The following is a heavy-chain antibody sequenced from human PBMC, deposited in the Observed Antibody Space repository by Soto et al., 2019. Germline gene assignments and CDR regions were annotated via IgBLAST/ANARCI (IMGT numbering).Heavy chain of an antibody. Sequence: GGSLRLSCAASGFTFSSYSINWVRQAPGKGLEWVSSTSSSSSYIYYADSVKGRFTISRDNAKNSLYLQMNSLRAEDTAVYYCARAYDFWSGYPPGLDVWGQGTTVTVSS. CDR1: GFTFSSYS. J-gene: IGHJ6*02. D-gene: IGHD3-3*01. CDR2: TSSSSSYI. CDR3: ARAYDFWSGYPPGLDV. V-gene: IGHV3-21*01.